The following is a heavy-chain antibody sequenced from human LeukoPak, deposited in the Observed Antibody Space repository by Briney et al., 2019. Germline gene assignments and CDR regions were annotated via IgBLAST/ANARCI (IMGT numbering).Heavy chain of an antibody. D-gene: IGHD1-26*01. CDR1: GFTFSTYG. Sequence: GGSLRLSCAASGFTFSTYGMHWARQAPGKGLEWVALIRYDGSNKYYADSVKGRFTISRDNSKNTLYLQMNSLRAEDTAVYYCAKDPQKWESYFDYWGQGTLVTVSS. CDR2: IRYDGSNK. CDR3: AKDPQKWESYFDY. J-gene: IGHJ4*02. V-gene: IGHV3-30*02.